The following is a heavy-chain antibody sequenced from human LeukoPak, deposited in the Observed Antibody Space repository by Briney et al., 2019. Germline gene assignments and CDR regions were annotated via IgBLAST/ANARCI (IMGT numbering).Heavy chain of an antibody. CDR2: MNPNSGNT. V-gene: IGHV1-8*01. CDR1: GYTFTSYD. Sequence: ASVKVSCKASGYTFTSYDINWVRQATGQGLEWMGWMNPNSGNTGYAQKFQGRVTMTRNTSISTAYMELSSLRSEDTAVYYCARDRGQGWLLYYWGQGTLVTVSS. D-gene: IGHD3-3*01. CDR3: ARDRGQGWLLYY. J-gene: IGHJ4*02.